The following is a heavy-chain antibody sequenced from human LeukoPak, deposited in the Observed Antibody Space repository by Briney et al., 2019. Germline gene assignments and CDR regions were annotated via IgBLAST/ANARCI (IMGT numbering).Heavy chain of an antibody. CDR1: GDSVSGNRVT. D-gene: IGHD3-10*01. CDR3: ARGGYGSEKHGMDV. CDR2: TYYRSKWYN. J-gene: IGHJ6*02. V-gene: IGHV6-1*01. Sequence: SQTLSLTCAISGDSVSGNRVTWNWMRQSPSRGLEWLGRTYYRSKWYNECAVSVKSRITINPDTSKNQFSLQVNSVTPEDTAVYYCARGGYGSEKHGMDVWGQGTTVTVSS.